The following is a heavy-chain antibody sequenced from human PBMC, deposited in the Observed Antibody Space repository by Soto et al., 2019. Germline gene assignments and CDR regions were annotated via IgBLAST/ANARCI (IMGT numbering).Heavy chain of an antibody. CDR1: GFTFDDYA. J-gene: IGHJ2*01. D-gene: IGHD6-19*01. CDR3: AKDVSSGWLAYWYFDL. Sequence: EVQLVESGGGLVQPGRSLRLSCAASGFTFDDYAMHWVRQAPGKGLEWVSGISWNSGSIGYADSVKGRFTISRDNAKNSLYLQMNSLRAEDTALYYCAKDVSSGWLAYWYFDLWGRGTLVTVSS. CDR2: ISWNSGSI. V-gene: IGHV3-9*01.